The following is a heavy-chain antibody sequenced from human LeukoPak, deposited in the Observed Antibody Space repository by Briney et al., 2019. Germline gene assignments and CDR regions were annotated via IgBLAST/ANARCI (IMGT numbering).Heavy chain of an antibody. J-gene: IGHJ6*02. CDR1: GFTFSSYA. Sequence: PGRSPRLSCAASGFTFSSYAMHWVRQAPGKGLEWVAVISYDGSNKYYADSVKGRFTISRDNSKNTLYLQMNSLRAEDTAVYYCAREYVVVVAATRYYYYGMDVWGQGTTVTVSS. CDR2: ISYDGSNK. V-gene: IGHV3-30*04. CDR3: AREYVVVVAATRYYYYGMDV. D-gene: IGHD2-15*01.